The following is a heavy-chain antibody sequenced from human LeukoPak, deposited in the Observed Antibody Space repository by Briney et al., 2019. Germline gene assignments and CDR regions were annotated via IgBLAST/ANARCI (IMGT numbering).Heavy chain of an antibody. J-gene: IGHJ3*02. D-gene: IGHD3-22*01. Sequence: PSETLSLTCADYGGSFSGYYWSWIRQPPGKGLEWIGEINHSGSTNYNPSLKSRVTISVDTSKNQFSLKLSSVTAADTAVYYCARGGDSSAYYLLDAFDIWAQATMVTVSS. CDR1: GGSFSGYY. V-gene: IGHV4-34*01. CDR3: ARGGDSSAYYLLDAFDI. CDR2: INHSGST.